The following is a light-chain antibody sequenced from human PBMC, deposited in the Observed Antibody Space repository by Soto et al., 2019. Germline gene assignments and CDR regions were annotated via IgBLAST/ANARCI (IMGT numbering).Light chain of an antibody. CDR2: GAS. J-gene: IGKJ1*01. CDR3: QQYGSSPRT. Sequence: EIVLTQSPGTLSLSPGERATLSSGDSPSVSSSCLPWYQHKTGHAPGLPIYGASSRATGIPDKFSRRGSGTDFTLTISRLEPDHFAVYYCQQYGSSPRTFGQRATVDTK. CDR1: PSVSSSC. V-gene: IGKV3-20*01.